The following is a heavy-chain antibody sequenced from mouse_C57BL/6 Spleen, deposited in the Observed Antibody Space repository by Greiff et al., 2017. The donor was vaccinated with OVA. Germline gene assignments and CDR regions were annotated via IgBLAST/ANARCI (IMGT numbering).Heavy chain of an antibody. Sequence: VQLQQPGAELVRPGTSVKLSCKASGYTFTSYWMHWVKQRPGQGLEWIGVIDPSDSYTNYNQKFKGKATLTVDTSSSTAYMQLSSLTSEDSAVYYCARSGDYDVLWFAYWGQGTLVTVSA. CDR2: IDPSDSYT. J-gene: IGHJ3*01. V-gene: IGHV1-59*01. CDR3: ARSGDYDVLWFAY. CDR1: GYTFTSYW. D-gene: IGHD2-4*01.